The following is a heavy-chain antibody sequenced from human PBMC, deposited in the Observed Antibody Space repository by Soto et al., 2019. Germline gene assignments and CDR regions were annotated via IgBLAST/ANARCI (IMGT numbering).Heavy chain of an antibody. CDR2: ISYDGSNK. CDR3: AALPTITIFGVVTQPHDAFDI. J-gene: IGHJ3*02. CDR1: GFTFSSYA. Sequence: PGGSLRLSCAASGFTFSSYAMHWVRQAPGKGLERVAVISYDGSNKYYADSVKGRFTISRDNSKNTLYLQMNSLRAEDTAVYYCAALPTITIFGVVTQPHDAFDIWGQGTMVTVS. D-gene: IGHD3-3*01. V-gene: IGHV3-30-3*01.